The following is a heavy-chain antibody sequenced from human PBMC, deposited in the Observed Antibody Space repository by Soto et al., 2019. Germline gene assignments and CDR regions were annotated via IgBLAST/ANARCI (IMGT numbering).Heavy chain of an antibody. V-gene: IGHV4-4*02. J-gene: IGHJ6*02. D-gene: IGHD6-13*01. CDR3: ARGASSSWDAYYYYYYGMDV. CDR2: IYHSGST. CDR1: GGSISSSNW. Sequence: SETLSLTCAVSGGSISSSNWWSWVRQPPGKGLEWIGEIYHSGSTNYNPSLKSRVTISVDKSKNQFSLKLSSVTAADTAVYYCARGASSSWDAYYYYYYGMDVWGQGTTVTGLL.